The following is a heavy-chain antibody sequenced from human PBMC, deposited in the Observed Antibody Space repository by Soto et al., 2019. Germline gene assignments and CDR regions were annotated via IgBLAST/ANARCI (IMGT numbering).Heavy chain of an antibody. CDR1: AYTFTSYY. CDR3: ARSRMTTVTNYYYYGMDV. CDR2: IDPSGGST. Sequence: ASVKVFCKTSAYTFTSYYMHWVRQAPGQGLEWMGIIDPSGGSTSYAQKFHGIGTMTRDTSTSTVYMELSSLRSEDTAVYYCARSRMTTVTNYYYYGMDVWGQGTTVTVSS. V-gene: IGHV1-46*03. J-gene: IGHJ6*02. D-gene: IGHD4-17*01.